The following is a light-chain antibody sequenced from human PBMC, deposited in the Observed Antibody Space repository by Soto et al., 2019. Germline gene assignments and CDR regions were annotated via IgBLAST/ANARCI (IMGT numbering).Light chain of an antibody. CDR3: QQYNNWPYT. V-gene: IGKV3-15*01. Sequence: EIVMTQSPATLSVSPGERATLSCRASQSVSSNLAWYQQKPGQAPRLLIYGASTRATGIPARFSGSGSGTEFTLTISSLQSEAVAVYYCQQYNNWPYTFGQGTKLEIK. CDR2: GAS. J-gene: IGKJ2*01. CDR1: QSVSSN.